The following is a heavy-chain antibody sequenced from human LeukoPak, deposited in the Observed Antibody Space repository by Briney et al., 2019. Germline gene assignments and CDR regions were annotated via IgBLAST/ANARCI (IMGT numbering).Heavy chain of an antibody. Sequence: GGSLRLSCAASGFTFSSYGMHWVRQAPGKGLEWVAFIRYDGSNKYYADSVKGRFTISRDNSKNTLYLQMNSLRAEDTAVYYCAKDSYPASTSLNYWGQGTLVTVSS. CDR3: AKDSYPASTSLNY. D-gene: IGHD2-2*01. V-gene: IGHV3-30*02. CDR2: IRYDGSNK. CDR1: GFTFSSYG. J-gene: IGHJ4*02.